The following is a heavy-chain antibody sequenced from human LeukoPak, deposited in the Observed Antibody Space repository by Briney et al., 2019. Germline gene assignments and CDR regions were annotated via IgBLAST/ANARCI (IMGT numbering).Heavy chain of an antibody. D-gene: IGHD5/OR15-5a*01. CDR1: GFTFSSYG. CDR2: IWYDGSNK. J-gene: IGHJ3*02. CDR3: ARDRNKVKWYSTMNAFDI. Sequence: GRSLRLSCAASGFTFSSYGMHWVRQAPGKGLEWVAVIWYDGSNKYYADSVKGRFTISRDNSKNTLYLQMNSLRAEDTAVYYCARDRNKVKWYSTMNAFDIWGQGTMVTVSS. V-gene: IGHV3-33*01.